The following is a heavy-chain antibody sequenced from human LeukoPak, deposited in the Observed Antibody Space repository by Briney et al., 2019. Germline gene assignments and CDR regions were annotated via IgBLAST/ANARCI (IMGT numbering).Heavy chain of an antibody. Sequence: PSETLSLTCTVSGYSISSGYYWGWIRQPPGKGLEWIGSTYHSGSTFYNPSLKSRVTMSADTSKNQFSLKLTSVTAADTAVYYCARDWALQWFGDAFDFWGQGTMVTVSP. CDR1: GYSISSGYY. V-gene: IGHV4-38-2*02. D-gene: IGHD3-10*01. J-gene: IGHJ3*01. CDR2: TYHSGST. CDR3: ARDWALQWFGDAFDF.